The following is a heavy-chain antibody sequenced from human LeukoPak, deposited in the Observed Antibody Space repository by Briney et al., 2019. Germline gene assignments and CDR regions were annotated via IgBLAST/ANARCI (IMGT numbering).Heavy chain of an antibody. CDR3: ARLRGSGSYEDWFDP. V-gene: IGHV4-59*08. CDR1: GGSMSPYH. Sequence: SETLSLTCTVSGGSMSPYHWGWIRQPPGKGLEWTGYIYYSGSTYYNPSLKSRVTISVDTSKNQFSLKLSSVTAADTAVYYCARLRGSGSYEDWFDPWGQGTLVTVSS. D-gene: IGHD3-10*01. J-gene: IGHJ5*02. CDR2: IYYSGST.